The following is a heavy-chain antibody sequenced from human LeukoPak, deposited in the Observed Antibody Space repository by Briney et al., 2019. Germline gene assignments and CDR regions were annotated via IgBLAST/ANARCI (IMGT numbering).Heavy chain of an antibody. CDR2: LWYDGSNK. J-gene: IGHJ4*02. CDR3: ARDSTGYYSLDY. V-gene: IGHV3-33*01. Sequence: PGGSLRPSCAASGFTFSSYGMHWVRQAPGKGLEWVAVLWYDGSNKYYADSVKGRFTISRDNSKNTLYLQMNSLRAEDTALYYCARDSTGYYSLDYWGQGTLVTVSS. D-gene: IGHD3-22*01. CDR1: GFTFSSYG.